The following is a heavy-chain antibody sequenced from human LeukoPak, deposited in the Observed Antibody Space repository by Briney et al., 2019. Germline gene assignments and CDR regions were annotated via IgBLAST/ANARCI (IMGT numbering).Heavy chain of an antibody. Sequence: GGSLRLSCAASESTFSKFWMHWVRHAPGKGLVWVSGINRDGSTTTYADSVKGRFTVSRDNAKNTLYLQMNSLRAEDTAVYYCARGNYCGMDVWGQGTTVTVSS. CDR1: ESTFSKFW. V-gene: IGHV3-74*03. J-gene: IGHJ6*02. CDR2: INRDGSTT. D-gene: IGHD2/OR15-2a*01. CDR3: ARGNYCGMDV.